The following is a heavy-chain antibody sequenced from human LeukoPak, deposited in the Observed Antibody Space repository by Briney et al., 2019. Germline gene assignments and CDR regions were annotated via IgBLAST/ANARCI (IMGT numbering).Heavy chain of an antibody. D-gene: IGHD1-26*01. CDR1: GYSFTTYW. V-gene: IGHV5-51*01. CDR2: INPGDSNT. CDR3: ARQAGGTYSYYFDF. J-gene: IGHJ4*02. Sequence: GESLKISCKGSGYSFTTYWIGWVRQMPGKGLEWMGIINPGDSNTRYRPSFQGQVTISADKSISTAYLQWSSLKASDTAMYFCARQAGGTYSYYFDFWGQGTLVTVSS.